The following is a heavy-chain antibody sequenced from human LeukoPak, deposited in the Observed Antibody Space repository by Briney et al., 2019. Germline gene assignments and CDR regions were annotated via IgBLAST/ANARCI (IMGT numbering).Heavy chain of an antibody. CDR1: GYTFTSYA. CDR3: ARGRMVRGVIITYNWFDP. D-gene: IGHD3-10*01. CDR2: INAGNANT. J-gene: IGHJ5*02. Sequence: ASVRVSCKASGYTFTSYAMHWVRQAPGQRLEWMGWINAGNANTKYSQKFQGRVTITRDTSASTAYMELSSLRSEDTAVYYCARGRMVRGVIITYNWFDPWGQGTPVTVSS. V-gene: IGHV1-3*01.